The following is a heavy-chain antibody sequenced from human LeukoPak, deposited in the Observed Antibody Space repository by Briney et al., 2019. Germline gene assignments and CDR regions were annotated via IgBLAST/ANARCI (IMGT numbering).Heavy chain of an antibody. Sequence: GGSLRLSCAASGFTFSSYAMHWVRQAPGKGLEWVAVISYDGSNKYYADSVKGRFTISRDNSKNTLYLQMNGLRAEDTAVYYCAREGAMVRGVINFDYWGQGTLVTVSS. CDR3: AREGAMVRGVINFDY. CDR2: ISYDGSNK. CDR1: GFTFSSYA. J-gene: IGHJ4*02. V-gene: IGHV3-30-3*01. D-gene: IGHD3-10*01.